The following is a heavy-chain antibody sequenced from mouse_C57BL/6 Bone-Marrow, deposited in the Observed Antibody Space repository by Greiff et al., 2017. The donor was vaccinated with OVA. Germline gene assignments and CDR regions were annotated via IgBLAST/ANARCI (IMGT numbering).Heavy chain of an antibody. CDR1: GYTFTSYT. CDR3: TRGYYFDY. J-gene: IGHJ2*01. Sequence: QVQLQQSGAELARPGASVKMSCKASGYTFTSYTIHWVKQRPGQGLEWIGYIDPTTDYTKYNQKFKGKATLTADKSSSTAYMQLSSLTSEDSAVYYCTRGYYFDYWGQGTTLTVSS. V-gene: IGHV1-4*01. CDR2: IDPTTDYT.